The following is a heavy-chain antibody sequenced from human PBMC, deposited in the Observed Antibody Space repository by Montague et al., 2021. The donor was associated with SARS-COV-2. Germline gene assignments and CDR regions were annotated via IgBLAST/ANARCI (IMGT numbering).Heavy chain of an antibody. D-gene: IGHD5-18*01. J-gene: IGHJ4*02. V-gene: IGHV3-20*04. Sequence: SLRLSCAASGFTFDDYGMSWVRQAPGKGLELVSGINRNGDTTDYGDSVKGRFIISRDNVKNSLYLQMNSLRAEDTALYYCSRGYNYGPFNLWGQGTLVTVTS. CDR3: SRGYNYGPFNL. CDR1: GFTFDDYG. CDR2: INRNGDTT.